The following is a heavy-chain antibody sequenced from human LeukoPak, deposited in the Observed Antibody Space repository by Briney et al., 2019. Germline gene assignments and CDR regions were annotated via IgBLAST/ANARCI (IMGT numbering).Heavy chain of an antibody. J-gene: IGHJ6*02. CDR1: GFTFSSYA. Sequence: QAGGSLRLSCAASGFTFSSYAMSWVRQAPGKGLEWVSAISGSGGSTYYADSVKGRFTISRDNAKNSLYLQMNSLRAEDTAVYYCARDAYYYYGMDVWGQGTTVTVSS. V-gene: IGHV3-23*01. CDR3: ARDAYYYYGMDV. CDR2: ISGSGGST.